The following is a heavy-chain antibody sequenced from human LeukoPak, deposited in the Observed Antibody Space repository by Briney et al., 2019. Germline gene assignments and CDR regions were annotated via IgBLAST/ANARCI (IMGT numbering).Heavy chain of an antibody. V-gene: IGHV3-23*01. Sequence: GGSLRLSCAASGFTFSTYGMSWVRQAPGKGLEWVSAISGSGVSTYYADSVKGRFTISRDNSKNTLYLQMNSLRSDDTAVYYCARDPTVTTVPFYFDYWGQGTLVTVSS. CDR3: ARDPTVTTVPFYFDY. CDR1: GFTFSTYG. J-gene: IGHJ4*02. D-gene: IGHD4-17*01. CDR2: ISGSGVST.